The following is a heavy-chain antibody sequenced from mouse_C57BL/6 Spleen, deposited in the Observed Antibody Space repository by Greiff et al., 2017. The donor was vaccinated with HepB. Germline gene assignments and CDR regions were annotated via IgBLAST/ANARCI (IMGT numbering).Heavy chain of an antibody. CDR1: GYTFTSYW. CDR3: ARRDYGSSPFDY. CDR2: IHPNSGST. V-gene: IGHV1-64*01. Sequence: VKLQESGAELVKPGASVKLSCKASGYTFTSYWMHWVKQRPGQGLEWIGMIHPNSGSTNYNEKFKSKATLTVDKSSSTAYMQLSSLTSEDSAVYYCARRDYGSSPFDYWGQGTTLTVSS. J-gene: IGHJ2*01. D-gene: IGHD1-1*01.